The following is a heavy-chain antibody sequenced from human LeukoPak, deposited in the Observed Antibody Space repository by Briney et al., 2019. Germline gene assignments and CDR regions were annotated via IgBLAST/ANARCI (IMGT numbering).Heavy chain of an antibody. CDR3: AREPMTSDV. J-gene: IGHJ6*02. D-gene: IGHD2-21*02. Sequence: YYVDSVKGRFTISRDNAKNSLYLQMSSLRAEDTAVYYCAREPMTSDVWGQGTTVTV. V-gene: IGHV3-7*03.